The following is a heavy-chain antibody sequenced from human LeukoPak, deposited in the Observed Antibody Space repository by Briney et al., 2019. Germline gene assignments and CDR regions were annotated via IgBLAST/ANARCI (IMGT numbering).Heavy chain of an antibody. CDR1: GGSFSGYY. D-gene: IGHD1-26*01. J-gene: IGHJ6*03. Sequence: KPSETLSLTCAVYGGSFSGYYWSWIRQPPGKGLEWIGEINHSGSTNYDPSLKSRVTISVDTSKNQFSLKLSSVTAADTAVYYCARGRGSYYPPRYYYYMDVWGKGTTVTVSS. CDR2: INHSGST. CDR3: ARGRGSYYPPRYYYYMDV. V-gene: IGHV4-34*01.